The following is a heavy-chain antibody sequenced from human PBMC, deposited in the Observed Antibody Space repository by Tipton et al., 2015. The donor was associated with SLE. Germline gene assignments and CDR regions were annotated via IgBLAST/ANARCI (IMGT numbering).Heavy chain of an antibody. V-gene: IGHV4-34*01. CDR2: INHSGGT. CDR1: GGSFSGNY. CDR3: ARDMITFGRSHFDY. D-gene: IGHD3-16*01. J-gene: IGHJ4*02. Sequence: TLSLTCAVSGGSFSGNYLNWIRQSPGKGLEWIGEINHSGGTNYNPSLKSRVTISVDKNEVSLKVSFVTAADTAVYYCARDMITFGRSHFDYWGQGNLVTVSS.